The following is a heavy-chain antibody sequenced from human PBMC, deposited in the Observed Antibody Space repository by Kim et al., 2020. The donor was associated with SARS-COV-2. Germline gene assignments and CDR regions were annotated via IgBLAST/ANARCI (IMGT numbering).Heavy chain of an antibody. V-gene: IGHV3-23*01. CDR3: AKDLWASGSPRLEDY. CDR2: IDGSGGST. CDR1: GFTFSSYA. J-gene: IGHJ4*02. Sequence: GGSLRLSCAASGFTFSSYAMSWVRQAPGKGLEWVSAIDGSGGSTSYADSVKGRFTISRDNSKNTLYLQMNSLRAEDTAVYYCAKDLWASGSPRLEDYWGQDPVDPVSS. D-gene: IGHD3-22*01.